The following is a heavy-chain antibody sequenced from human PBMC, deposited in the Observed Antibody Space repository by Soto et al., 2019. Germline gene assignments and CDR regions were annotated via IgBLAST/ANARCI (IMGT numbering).Heavy chain of an antibody. J-gene: IGHJ6*03. V-gene: IGHV3-74*01. CDR3: AKFDDDYYYMDV. D-gene: IGHD1-1*01. CDR2: IKNDGSST. Sequence: EVQLVESGGGLVQPGGSLRLSCAASGFTFNRYWMHWVRQAPGKGLVWVSRIKNDGSSTSYADFVKGRFSISRDNGKNTLYLQMNSLRVEDTAVYYCAKFDDDYYYMDVWGKGTTVTVSS. CDR1: GFTFNRYW.